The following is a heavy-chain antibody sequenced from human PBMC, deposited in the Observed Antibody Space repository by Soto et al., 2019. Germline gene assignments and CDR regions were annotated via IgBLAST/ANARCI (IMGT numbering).Heavy chain of an antibody. CDR3: ARGHSTDCSKGVCSFFYNHEMDG. V-gene: IGHV1-2*04. CDR2: INPKSGGT. J-gene: IGHJ6*02. D-gene: IGHD2-8*01. Sequence: ASVKVSCKASGYSFTDYHIHWVRQAPGQGLEWLGRINPKSGGTSTAQKFQGWVTMTRDRSISTVYMELTRLRSDDTAVYFCARGHSTDCSKGVCSFFYNHEMDGCGQ. CDR1: GYSFTDYH.